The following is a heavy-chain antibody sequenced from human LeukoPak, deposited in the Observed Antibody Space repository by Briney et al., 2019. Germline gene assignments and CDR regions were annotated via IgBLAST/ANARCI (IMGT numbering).Heavy chain of an antibody. CDR1: GYTFTSYA. CDR3: ARVFTDILTGYYTTDY. D-gene: IGHD3-9*01. Sequence: ASVKVSCKASGYTFTSYAMNWVRQAPGQGLEWMGWINTNTGNPTYAQGFTGRFVFSLDTSVSTAYLQISSLKAEDTAVYYCARVFTDILTGYYTTDYWGQGTLVTVSS. CDR2: INTNTGNP. V-gene: IGHV7-4-1*02. J-gene: IGHJ4*02.